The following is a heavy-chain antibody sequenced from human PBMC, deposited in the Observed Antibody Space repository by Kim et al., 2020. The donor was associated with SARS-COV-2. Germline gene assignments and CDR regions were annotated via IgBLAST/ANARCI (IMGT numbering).Heavy chain of an antibody. CDR3: ARGSPLLPDW. V-gene: IGHV3-66*01. Sequence: GGSLRLSCAASGFTVTSNYMSWVRQAPGKGLEWVSVIYTGGSTYYADSVKGRFTISRDKSKNTLYLQMNSLSAEDTGVYYCARGSPLLPDWWGQGTLVTV. J-gene: IGHJ4*02. D-gene: IGHD3-10*01. CDR1: GFTVTSNY. CDR2: IYTGGST.